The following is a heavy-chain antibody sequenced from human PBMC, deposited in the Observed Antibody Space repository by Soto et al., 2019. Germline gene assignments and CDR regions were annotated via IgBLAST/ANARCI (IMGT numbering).Heavy chain of an antibody. CDR2: IYYSGST. CDR1: GGSISSGDYY. J-gene: IGHJ4*02. CDR3: ARVGEGDQQLDY. D-gene: IGHD2-2*01. Sequence: SETLSLTCTVSGGSISSGDYYWSWIRQPPGKGLEWIGYIYYSGSTYYNPSLKSRVTISVDTSKNQFSLKLSSVTAADTAVYYCARVGEGDQQLDYWGQGTLVTVSS. V-gene: IGHV4-30-4*01.